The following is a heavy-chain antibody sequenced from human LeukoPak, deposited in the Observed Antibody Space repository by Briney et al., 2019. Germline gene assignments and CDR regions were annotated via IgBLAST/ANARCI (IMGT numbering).Heavy chain of an antibody. CDR1: GYTFTSYA. J-gene: IGHJ6*02. D-gene: IGHD2-15*01. V-gene: IGHV7-4-1*02. CDR2: INTNTGNP. Sequence: ASVKVSCKASGYTFTSYAMNWVRQAPGQGLEWMGWINTNTGNPTYAQGFTGRFVFSLDTSVSTAYLQISSLKAEDTAVYYCARAYCSGGSCLDYYYGKDVWGQGTTVTVSS. CDR3: ARAYCSGGSCLDYYYGKDV.